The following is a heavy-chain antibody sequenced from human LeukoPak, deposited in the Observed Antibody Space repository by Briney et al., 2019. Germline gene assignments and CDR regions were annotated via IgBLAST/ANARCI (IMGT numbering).Heavy chain of an antibody. J-gene: IGHJ5*02. CDR1: GGSISSGGYY. D-gene: IGHD6-6*01. Sequence: SGTLSLTCTVSGGSISSGGYYWRWIRQHPGKGLEWIGYIYYSGSTYYNPSLKSRVTISVDTSKNQFSLKLSSVTAADTAMYYCARRRSDSSVSWFDPWGQGTLVTVSS. CDR2: IYYSGST. CDR3: ARRRSDSSVSWFDP. V-gene: IGHV4-31*03.